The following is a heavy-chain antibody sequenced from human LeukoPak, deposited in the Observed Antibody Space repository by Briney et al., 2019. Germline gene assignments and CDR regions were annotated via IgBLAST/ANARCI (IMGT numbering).Heavy chain of an antibody. D-gene: IGHD3-22*01. CDR3: ARDWYYDSAGYFPY. Sequence: PGGSLRLSCAASGFTFSRYGMHWVRQAPGKGLEWVAFIWNDGSTQNYADSVKGRFTISRDDSKKMVYVQMNSLRVDDTAVYYCARDWYYDSAGYFPYWGLGTLVTVSS. CDR1: GFTFSRYG. V-gene: IGHV3-33*01. CDR2: IWNDGSTQ. J-gene: IGHJ4*02.